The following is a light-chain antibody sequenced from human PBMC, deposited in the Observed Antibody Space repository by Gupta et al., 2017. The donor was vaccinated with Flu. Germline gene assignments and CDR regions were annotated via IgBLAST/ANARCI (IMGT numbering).Light chain of an antibody. CDR1: QSIIRY. CDR2: DTS. Sequence: ELLSTQSPATLSLSPGERATLSCRASQSIIRYLAWYQQKPGQAPRLLIYDTSNRATGIPARFSGSGSGTDFTLTISSLEPEDFAVYYCQQHSSRPRTFGPGTKVDIK. V-gene: IGKV3-11*01. CDR3: QQHSSRPRT. J-gene: IGKJ3*01.